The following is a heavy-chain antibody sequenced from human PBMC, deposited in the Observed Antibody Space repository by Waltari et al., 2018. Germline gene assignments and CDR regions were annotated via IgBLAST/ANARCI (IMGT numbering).Heavy chain of an antibody. J-gene: IGHJ4*02. CDR3: ASSLYGDYTQIWGRVFDY. D-gene: IGHD4-17*01. CDR1: GFTFRSYA. CDR2: ISGSGVRT. Sequence: VQLLESGGGLVQSGGSLRLSCAASGFTFRSYALNWVRQAPGKGVDWVSVISGSGVRTDYADSVKGRFTISRDNSKNTLYLQMNNLRVEDTAVYYCASSLYGDYTQIWGRVFDYWGQGTLVTVSS. V-gene: IGHV3-23*01.